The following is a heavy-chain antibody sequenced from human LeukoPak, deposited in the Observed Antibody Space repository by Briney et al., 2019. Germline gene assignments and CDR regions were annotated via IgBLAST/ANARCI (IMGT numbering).Heavy chain of an antibody. CDR1: GFTFNSYA. Sequence: GGSLRLSCAASGFTFNSYAMSWVRQAPGKGLEWVSAISGSGGSTYYADSVKGRFTISRDNSKNTLYLQMNSLRAEDTAVYYCTKCYYDSSGYYFGAFDIWGQETMVTVSS. J-gene: IGHJ3*02. CDR2: ISGSGGST. CDR3: TKCYYDSSGYYFGAFDI. V-gene: IGHV3-23*01. D-gene: IGHD3-22*01.